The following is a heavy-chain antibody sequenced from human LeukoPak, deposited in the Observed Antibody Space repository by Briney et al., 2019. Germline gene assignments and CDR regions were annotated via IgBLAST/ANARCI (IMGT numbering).Heavy chain of an antibody. J-gene: IGHJ3*02. V-gene: IGHV4-61*02. CDR3: ARDRDAFDI. Sequence: SETLSLTRTVSGGSISSGSYYWSWIRQPAGTGLEWIGRIYTSGSTNYNPSLKSRVTISVDTSKNQFSLKLSSVTAADTAVYYCARDRDAFDIWGQGTMVTVSS. CDR1: GGSISSGSYY. CDR2: IYTSGST.